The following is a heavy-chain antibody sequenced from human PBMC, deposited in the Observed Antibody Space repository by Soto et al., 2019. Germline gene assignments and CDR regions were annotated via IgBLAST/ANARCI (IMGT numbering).Heavy chain of an antibody. CDR2: IIPIFGTA. Sequence: QVQLVQSGAEVKKPGSSVKVSCKASGGTFSSYAISWVRQAPGQGLEWMGGIIPIFGTANYAQKFQGRVTITADESTRTAYMELRSLRYEDTAVYYCARVIGRDGYNFVGYFQHWGQGTLVTVSS. V-gene: IGHV1-69*12. D-gene: IGHD5-12*01. J-gene: IGHJ1*01. CDR3: ARVIGRDGYNFVGYFQH. CDR1: GGTFSSYA.